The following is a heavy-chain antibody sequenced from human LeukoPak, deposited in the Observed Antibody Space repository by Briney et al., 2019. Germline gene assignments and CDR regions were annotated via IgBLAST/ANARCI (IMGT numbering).Heavy chain of an antibody. J-gene: IGHJ3*02. CDR1: GFTFSSYS. V-gene: IGHV3-48*01. CDR3: ARGYSSSWYMNGLDI. Sequence: GGSLRLSCAASGFTFSSYSMNWVRQAPGKGLEWVSYISSSSSTIYYADSVKGRFTISRDNAKNSLYLQMSSLRAEDTALYYCARGYSSSWYMNGLDIWGQGTMVTVSS. D-gene: IGHD6-13*01. CDR2: ISSSSSTI.